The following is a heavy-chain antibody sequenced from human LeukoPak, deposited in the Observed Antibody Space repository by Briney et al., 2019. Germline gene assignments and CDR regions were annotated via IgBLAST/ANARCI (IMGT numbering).Heavy chain of an antibody. CDR1: AGSFISSSHH. CDR2: VYYGRTT. V-gene: IGHV4-39*01. Sequence: PSETLSLTCTVSAGSFISSSHHWGWIRQSPGKGLEWIGSVYYGRTTYYNPSLDGRVTVSLDTSANQFSLQLNSVTAADTAVYYCVRHDGRGGATMGAFDSWGQGSLVTVSS. J-gene: IGHJ5*01. D-gene: IGHD5-12*01. CDR3: VRHDGRGGATMGAFDS.